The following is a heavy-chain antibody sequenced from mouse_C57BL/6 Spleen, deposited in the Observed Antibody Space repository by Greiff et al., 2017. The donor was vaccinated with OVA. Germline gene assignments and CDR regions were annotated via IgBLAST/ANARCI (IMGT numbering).Heavy chain of an antibody. CDR1: GYTFTSYG. D-gene: IGHD1-1*01. J-gene: IGHJ2*01. Sequence: QVQLKESGAELARPGASVKLSCKASGYTFTSYGISWVKQRTGQGLEWIGEIYPRSGNTYYNEKFKGKATLTADKSSSTAYMELRSLTSEDSAVYFCARGDYYGSIYYFDYWGQGTTLTVSS. CDR2: IYPRSGNT. CDR3: ARGDYYGSIYYFDY. V-gene: IGHV1-81*01.